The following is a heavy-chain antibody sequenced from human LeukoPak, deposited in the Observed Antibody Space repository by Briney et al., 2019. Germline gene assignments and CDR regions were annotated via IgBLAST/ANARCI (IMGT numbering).Heavy chain of an antibody. CDR1: GYTFTSYG. CDR3: AKIAAAGTFFDY. D-gene: IGHD6-13*01. CDR2: ISAYNGNT. V-gene: IGHV1-18*01. Sequence: ASVKVSCKASGYTFTSYGISWVRQAPGQGLEWMGWISAYNGNTNYAQKLQGRVTMTTDTSTSIAYMELRSLRSDDTAVYYCAKIAAAGTFFDYWGQGTLVTVSS. J-gene: IGHJ4*02.